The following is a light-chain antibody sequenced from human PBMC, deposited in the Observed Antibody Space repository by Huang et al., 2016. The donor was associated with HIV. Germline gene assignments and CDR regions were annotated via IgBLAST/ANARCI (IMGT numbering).Light chain of an antibody. J-gene: IGKJ5*01. CDR2: LGS. CDR1: QSLLHSNGYNY. CDR3: MQSLQTIT. V-gene: IGKV2-28*01. Sequence: DIVMTQSPLSLSVTPGEPASISCRSSQSLLHSNGYNYLDWYLQRQGPSPQLLIYLGSNRASGVPDRFSGSGSGTDFTLKISRVEAEDIGVYYCMQSLQTITFGQGTRLEIK.